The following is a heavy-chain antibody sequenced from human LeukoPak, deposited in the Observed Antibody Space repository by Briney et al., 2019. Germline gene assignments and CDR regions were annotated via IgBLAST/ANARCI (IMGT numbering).Heavy chain of an antibody. J-gene: IGHJ3*02. CDR2: TYYRSKWFF. Sequence: SQTLSPTCAISGDSLSSNSAAWNWIRHSASRGLEGLGRTYYRSKWFFNYKVSVISRITINPGTSKTQFSLQMSSVTPEDTAVYFCAREIEAQTTYCAFDIWGQGTMVTVS. CDR1: GDSLSSNSAA. V-gene: IGHV6-1*01. CDR3: AREIEAQTTYCAFDI. D-gene: IGHD2-21*01.